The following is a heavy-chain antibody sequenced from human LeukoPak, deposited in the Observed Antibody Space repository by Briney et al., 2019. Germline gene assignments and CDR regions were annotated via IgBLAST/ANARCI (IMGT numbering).Heavy chain of an antibody. J-gene: IGHJ3*02. CDR3: ARDRAGSDWSRGRGDAFDI. D-gene: IGHD3-9*01. V-gene: IGHV3-21*01. CDR2: ISSASGYI. CDR1: GFTFNTYS. Sequence: PGGSLRLSCAASGFTFNTYSMNWVRQAPGKGLEWVSSISSASGYIYHADSVKGRFTSSRDNAKNSLYLQMNSLRAEDTAVYYCARDRAGSDWSRGRGDAFDIWGQGTMVTVSS.